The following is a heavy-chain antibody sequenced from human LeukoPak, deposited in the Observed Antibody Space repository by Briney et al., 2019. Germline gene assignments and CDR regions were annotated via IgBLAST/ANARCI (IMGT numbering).Heavy chain of an antibody. CDR2: IIPIFGTA. CDR3: ARVAAADPYNWFDP. D-gene: IGHD6-13*01. V-gene: IGHV1-69*06. CDR1: GGTFSSYA. J-gene: IGHJ5*02. Sequence: SVKVSCKASGGTFSSYAISWVRQAPGQGLEWMGGIIPIFGTANYAQKFQGRVTITADKSTSTAYMELSSLRSEDTAVYYCARVAAADPYNWFDPWGQGTLVTVSA.